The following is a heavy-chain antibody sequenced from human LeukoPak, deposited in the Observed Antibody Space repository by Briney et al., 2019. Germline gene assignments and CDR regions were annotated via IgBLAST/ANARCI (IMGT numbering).Heavy chain of an antibody. CDR1: GGTFSSYA. CDR3: ARDQAYTAKVTYWED. CDR2: IIPILGIA. Sequence: SVKVSCKASGGTFSSYAISWVRQAPGQGLEWMGRIIPILGIANYAQKFQGRVTITADKSTSTAYMELSSLRSEDTAVYYCARDQAYTAKVTYWEDWGQGTLVTVSS. J-gene: IGHJ4*02. V-gene: IGHV1-69*04. D-gene: IGHD5-18*01.